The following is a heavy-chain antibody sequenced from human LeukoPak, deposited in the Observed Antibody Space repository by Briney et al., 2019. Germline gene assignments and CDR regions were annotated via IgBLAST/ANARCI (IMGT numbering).Heavy chain of an antibody. CDR3: ASGGYYYDSSGYFVPHAFDI. Sequence: ASVKVSCKASGYTFTSYGISWVRQAPGQGLEWMGWISAYNGNTNYAQKLQGRVTMTTDTSTSTAYMERRSLRSDDTAVYYCASGGYYYDSSGYFVPHAFDIWGQGTMVTVSS. V-gene: IGHV1-18*01. CDR1: GYTFTSYG. CDR2: ISAYNGNT. D-gene: IGHD3-22*01. J-gene: IGHJ3*02.